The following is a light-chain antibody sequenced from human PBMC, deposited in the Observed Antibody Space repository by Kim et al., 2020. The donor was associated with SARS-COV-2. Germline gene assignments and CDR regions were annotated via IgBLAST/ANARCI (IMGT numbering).Light chain of an antibody. Sequence: SYELTQPPSVSVAPGQTARITCGGNNIGGHSVHWYQQKPGQAPVLVIYYDSDRPSGIPERFSGSKAATTATLTISRVEAGDEADYYCQVCDTDTDDYVFGTGTKVTVL. CDR3: QVCDTDTDDYV. J-gene: IGLJ1*01. V-gene: IGLV3-21*01. CDR1: NIGGHS. CDR2: YDS.